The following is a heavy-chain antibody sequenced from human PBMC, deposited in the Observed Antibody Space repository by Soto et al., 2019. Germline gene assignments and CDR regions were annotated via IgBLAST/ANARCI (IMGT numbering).Heavy chain of an antibody. J-gene: IGHJ4*02. V-gene: IGHV4-59*01. CDR1: GGSISGYY. Sequence: QVQLQESGPGLVKPSETLSLTCTVSGGSISGYYWSWIRQTPGKGLEWIGYIYSTGSTNYNPSLKTRVTISIDTSQNRFSLKLTSVTAVDTAVYFCARENGRYTTYEIDYWGQGTLVTVSS. CDR2: IYSTGST. D-gene: IGHD5-12*01. CDR3: ARENGRYTTYEIDY.